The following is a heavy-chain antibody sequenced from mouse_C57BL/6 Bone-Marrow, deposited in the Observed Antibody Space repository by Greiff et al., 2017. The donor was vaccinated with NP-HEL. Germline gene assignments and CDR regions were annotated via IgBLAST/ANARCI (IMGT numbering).Heavy chain of an antibody. J-gene: IGHJ2*01. CDR1: GFTFSSYG. D-gene: IGHD3-2*02. CDR2: ISSGGSYT. CDR3: ARQTAQATDY. V-gene: IGHV5-6*01. Sequence: EVQVVESGGDLVKPGGSLKLSCAASGFTFSSYGMSWVRQTPGKRLEWVATISSGGSYTYYPDSVKGRFTISRDNTKNTLYLQMSSLKSEDTDRDYCARQTAQATDYWGQGTTLTVSS.